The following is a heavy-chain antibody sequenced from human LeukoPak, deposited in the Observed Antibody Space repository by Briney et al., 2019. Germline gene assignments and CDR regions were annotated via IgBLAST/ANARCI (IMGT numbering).Heavy chain of an antibody. CDR1: GFTFDDYA. J-gene: IGHJ4*02. D-gene: IGHD3-22*01. CDR2: ISWNSGSI. CDR3: AKAGGYYYDSSGFFDY. V-gene: IGHV3-9*01. Sequence: GGSLRLSCAASGFTFDDYAMHWVRQAPGKGLEWVSGISWNSGSIGYADSAKGRFTISRDNAKNSLYLQMNSLRAEDTAVYYCAKAGGYYYDSSGFFDYWGQGTLVTVSS.